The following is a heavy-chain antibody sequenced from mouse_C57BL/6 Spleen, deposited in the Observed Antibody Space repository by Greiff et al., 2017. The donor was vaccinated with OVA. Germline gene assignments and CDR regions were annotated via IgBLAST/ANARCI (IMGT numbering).Heavy chain of an antibody. Sequence: QVQLKESGAELVRPGTSVKESCKASGYAFTNYLIEWVKQRPGQGLEWIGVINPGSGGTNYNEKFKGKATLTADKSSSTAYMQLSSLTSEDSAVYFCARREDYDYAMDYWGQGTSVTVSS. CDR2: INPGSGGT. D-gene: IGHD1-1*01. V-gene: IGHV1-54*01. CDR3: ARREDYDYAMDY. J-gene: IGHJ4*01. CDR1: GYAFTNYL.